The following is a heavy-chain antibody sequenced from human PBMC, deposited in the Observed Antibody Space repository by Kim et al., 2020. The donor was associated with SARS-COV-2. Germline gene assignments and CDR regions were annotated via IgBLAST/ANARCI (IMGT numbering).Heavy chain of an antibody. J-gene: IGHJ4*02. CDR1: GGSFSGYY. Sequence: SETLSLTCAVYGGSFSGYYWSWIRQPPGKGPEWIGEINHSGSTNYNPSLKSRNTIPVNTSKNQFSLKLSSVTAADTAVFYCASRGRYYGSSGYPIDYWGQGTLVTVSS. D-gene: IGHD3-22*01. CDR2: INHSGST. CDR3: ASRGRYYGSSGYPIDY. V-gene: IGHV4-34*01.